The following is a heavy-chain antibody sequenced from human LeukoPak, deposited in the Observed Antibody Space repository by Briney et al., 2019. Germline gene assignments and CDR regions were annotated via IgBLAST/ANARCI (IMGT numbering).Heavy chain of an antibody. D-gene: IGHD4-17*01. V-gene: IGHV1-24*01. Sequence: GASVKVSCKVSGYTLTQLSMHWVRQAPGKGLEWMGGFDPEDGETIYAQKFQGRVTMTEDTSTDTAYMELSSLRSEDTAVYYCATAHGDSVVNAFDIRGQGTMVTVSS. CDR2: FDPEDGET. J-gene: IGHJ3*02. CDR1: GYTLTQLS. CDR3: ATAHGDSVVNAFDI.